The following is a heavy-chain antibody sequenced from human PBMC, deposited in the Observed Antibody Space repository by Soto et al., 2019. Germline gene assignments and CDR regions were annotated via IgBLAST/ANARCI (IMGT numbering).Heavy chain of an antibody. D-gene: IGHD3-10*01. CDR2: ISYDGSNK. CDR1: GFTFSSYA. Sequence: QVQLVESGGGVVQPGRSLRLSCAASGFTFSSYAMHWVRQAPGKGLEWVAVISYDGSNKYYADSVKGRFTISRDNSKNTLYLQMNSLRAEDTAVYYCARAPLWFGELWQNYFDYWGQGTLVTVSS. V-gene: IGHV3-30-3*01. J-gene: IGHJ4*02. CDR3: ARAPLWFGELWQNYFDY.